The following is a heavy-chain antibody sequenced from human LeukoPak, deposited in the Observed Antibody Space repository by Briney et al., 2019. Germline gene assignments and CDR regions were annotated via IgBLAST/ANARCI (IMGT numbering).Heavy chain of an antibody. CDR3: VREVSAADAGYMDV. CDR2: ISVFYGHT. J-gene: IGHJ6*03. V-gene: IGHV1-18*01. Sequence: GASVKVSCKASGYTFTNYGISWVRQAPGQGLEWMGWISVFYGHTNYSENLQGRVTMTTDTSTSTAYMEVRSLRSDDTAVYYCVREVSAADAGYMDVWGTGTTIIVSS. D-gene: IGHD6-13*01. CDR1: GYTFTNYG.